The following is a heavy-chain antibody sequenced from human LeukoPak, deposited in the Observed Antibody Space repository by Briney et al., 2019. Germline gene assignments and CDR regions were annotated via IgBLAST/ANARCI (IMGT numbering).Heavy chain of an antibody. CDR2: IKQDGSEI. V-gene: IGHV3-7*05. Sequence: GGSLRLSCATSGFTFSTYWMNWVRQAPGKGLEWVANIKQDGSEIYYVDSVKGRFTISRDNAKDSLYLQMNSLRAEDTAMYYCARGLSGYIDYWGQGTLVTASS. CDR3: ARGLSGYIDY. CDR1: GFTFSTYW. J-gene: IGHJ4*02.